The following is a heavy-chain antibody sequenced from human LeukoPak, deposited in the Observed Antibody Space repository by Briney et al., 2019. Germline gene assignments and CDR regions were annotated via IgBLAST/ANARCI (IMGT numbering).Heavy chain of an antibody. J-gene: IGHJ4*02. D-gene: IGHD3-9*01. Sequence: PSQTLSLTCTVSGGSISSGSYYWSWIRQPAGKGLEWIGRIYTSGSTNYNPSLKSRVTISVDTSKNQFSLKLSSVTAADTAVYYCARGPTIDYDILTGYYYFDYWGQGTLVTVSS. CDR2: IYTSGST. CDR3: ARGPTIDYDILTGYYYFDY. CDR1: GGSISSGSYY. V-gene: IGHV4-61*02.